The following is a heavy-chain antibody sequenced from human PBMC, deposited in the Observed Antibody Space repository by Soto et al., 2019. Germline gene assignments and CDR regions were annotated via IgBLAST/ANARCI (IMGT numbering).Heavy chain of an antibody. V-gene: IGHV4-39*01. Sequence: SETLSLTCTVSGCSISSSSYYWGWIRQPPGKGLEWIGSIYYSGSTYYNPSLKSRVTISVDTSKNQFSLKLSSVTAADTAVYYCARLAVAGTGDYWGQGTLVTVSS. J-gene: IGHJ4*02. CDR1: GCSISSSSYY. D-gene: IGHD6-19*01. CDR3: ARLAVAGTGDY. CDR2: IYYSGST.